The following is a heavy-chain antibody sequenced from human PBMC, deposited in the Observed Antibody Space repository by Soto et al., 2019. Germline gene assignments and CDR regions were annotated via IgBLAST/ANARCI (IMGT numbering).Heavy chain of an antibody. CDR1: GFTFSSYA. D-gene: IGHD3-3*01. CDR2: ISGTGGST. J-gene: IGHJ6*02. V-gene: IGHV3-23*01. Sequence: GGSLRLSCAASGFTFSSYAMSWVRQAPGKGLEWVSAISGTGGSTYYADSVKGRFTISRDNSKNTLYLQMNSLRAEDTAVYYCAKANYDFWSGYYGYYYYGMDVWGQGTTVTVSS. CDR3: AKANYDFWSGYYGYYYYGMDV.